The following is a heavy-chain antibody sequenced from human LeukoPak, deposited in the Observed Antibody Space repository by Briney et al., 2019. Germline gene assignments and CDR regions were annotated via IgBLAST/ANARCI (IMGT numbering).Heavy chain of an antibody. J-gene: IGHJ6*03. V-gene: IGHV4-59*01. Sequence: KPSETLSLTCAVYGGSFSGYYWSWIRQPPGKGLEWIGYIYYSGSTNYNPSLKSRVTISVDTSKNQFSLKLSSVTAADTAVYYCARRRAAYYMDVWGKGTTVTISS. CDR2: IYYSGST. CDR3: ARRRAAYYMDV. CDR1: GGSFSGYY. D-gene: IGHD6-25*01.